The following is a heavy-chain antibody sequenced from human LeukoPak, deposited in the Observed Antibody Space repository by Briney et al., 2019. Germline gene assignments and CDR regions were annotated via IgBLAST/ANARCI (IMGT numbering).Heavy chain of an antibody. CDR3: AGHSTYCSGGSCYSGAFDI. CDR2: INHSGST. Sequence: SETLSLTCAVYGGSFSGYYWSWIRQPPRKGLEWIGEINHSGSTNYNPAPKSRVTISVDTSKHQFFLKLSSLTAADPAVYYCAGHSTYCSGGSCYSGAFDIWGQGTMVTVSS. CDR1: GGSFSGYY. D-gene: IGHD2-15*01. V-gene: IGHV4-34*01. J-gene: IGHJ3*02.